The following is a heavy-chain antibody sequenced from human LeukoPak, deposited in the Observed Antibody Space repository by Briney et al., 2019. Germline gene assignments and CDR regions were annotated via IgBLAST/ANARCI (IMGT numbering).Heavy chain of an antibody. Sequence: SVKVSCKASGGTFSSYAISWVRQAPGQGLEWMGGIIPISGTANYAQKFQGRVTITADESTSTAYMELSSLRSEDTAVYYCARGGRQGRITIFGVVLVPGDYFDYWGQGTLVTVSS. CDR1: GGTFSSYA. D-gene: IGHD3-3*01. CDR3: ARGGRQGRITIFGVVLVPGDYFDY. V-gene: IGHV1-69*13. CDR2: IIPISGTA. J-gene: IGHJ4*02.